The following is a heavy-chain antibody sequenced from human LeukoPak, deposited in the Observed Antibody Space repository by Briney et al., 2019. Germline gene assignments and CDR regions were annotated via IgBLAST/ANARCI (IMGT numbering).Heavy chain of an antibody. CDR2: IGGSGAST. V-gene: IGHV3-43*02. D-gene: IGHD6-13*01. Sequence: PGGSLRLSCAASGFTFANYGMIWVRQAPGKGLEWVSAIGGSGASTYYADSVKGRFTISRDNSKNSLYLQMNSLRTEDTAFYYCAKDMAMPGYSSSWTRVFDYWGQGTLVTVSS. CDR3: AKDMAMPGYSSSWTRVFDY. CDR1: GFTFANYG. J-gene: IGHJ4*02.